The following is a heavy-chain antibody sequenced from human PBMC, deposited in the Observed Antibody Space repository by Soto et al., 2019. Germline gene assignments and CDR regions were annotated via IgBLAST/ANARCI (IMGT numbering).Heavy chain of an antibody. CDR3: ARDKITGLFDY. Sequence: QVQLQQWGAGLLKPSETLSLTCAVYGGSFSGYYWTWIRQPPRTGLEWIGEINHSGSTNYNPSLKXXVTISVDTSKNQFSLKLTSVTAADTAVYYCARDKITGLFDYWGQGTLVTVSS. CDR2: INHSGST. CDR1: GGSFSGYY. V-gene: IGHV4-34*01. D-gene: IGHD2-8*02. J-gene: IGHJ4*02.